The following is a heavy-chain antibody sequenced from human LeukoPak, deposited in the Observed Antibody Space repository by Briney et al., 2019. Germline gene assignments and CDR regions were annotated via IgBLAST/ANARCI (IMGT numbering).Heavy chain of an antibody. Sequence: SETLSLTCAVYGGSFSGYYWSWIRQPPGKGLEWIGEINHSGSTNYNPSLKSRVTISVDTSKNQFSLKLSSVTAADTAVYYCARGGGLQLRPFDYWGQGTLVTVSS. CDR1: GGSFSGYY. V-gene: IGHV4-34*01. CDR2: INHSGST. CDR3: ARGGGLQLRPFDY. D-gene: IGHD5-24*01. J-gene: IGHJ4*02.